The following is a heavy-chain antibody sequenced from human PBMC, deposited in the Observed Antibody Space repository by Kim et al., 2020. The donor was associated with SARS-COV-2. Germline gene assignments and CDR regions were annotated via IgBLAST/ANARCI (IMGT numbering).Heavy chain of an antibody. Sequence: YADSVKGRFTISRDNAKNTLYLQMNSLRAEDTAVYYCARDLLLWFGDIDYWGQGTLVTVSS. D-gene: IGHD3-10*01. CDR3: ARDLLLWFGDIDY. V-gene: IGHV3-74*01. J-gene: IGHJ4*02.